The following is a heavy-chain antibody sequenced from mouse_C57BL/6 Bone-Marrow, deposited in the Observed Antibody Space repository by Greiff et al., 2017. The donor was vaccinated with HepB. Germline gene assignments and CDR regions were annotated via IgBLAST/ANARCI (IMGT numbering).Heavy chain of an antibody. CDR3: ASQIITTVVEGYWYFDV. V-gene: IGHV1-19*01. D-gene: IGHD1-1*01. CDR1: GYTFTDYY. CDR2: INPYNGGT. J-gene: IGHJ1*03. Sequence: VQLQQSGPVLVKPGASVKMSCKASGYTFTDYYMNWVKQSHGKSLEWIGVINPYNGGTSYNQKFKGKATLTVDKSSSTAYMGLNSLTSEDSAVYYCASQIITTVVEGYWYFDVWGTGTTVTVSS.